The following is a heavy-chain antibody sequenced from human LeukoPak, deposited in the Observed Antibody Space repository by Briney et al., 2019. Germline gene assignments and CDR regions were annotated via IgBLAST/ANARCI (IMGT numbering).Heavy chain of an antibody. V-gene: IGHV1-46*01. Sequence: ASVKVSCKASGYTFTSYYMHWVRQAPGQGLEWMGIINPSGGSTSYAQKFQGRVTMTRDTSTSTVYMELSSLRSDDTAVHYCAREGTFGGVIVIHGMDVWGQGTTVTVSS. CDR2: INPSGGST. CDR3: AREGTFGGVIVIHGMDV. D-gene: IGHD3-16*02. CDR1: GYTFTSYY. J-gene: IGHJ6*02.